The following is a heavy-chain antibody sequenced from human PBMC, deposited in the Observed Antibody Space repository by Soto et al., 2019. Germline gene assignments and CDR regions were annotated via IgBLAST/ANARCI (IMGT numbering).Heavy chain of an antibody. J-gene: IGHJ3*02. CDR3: ARDLGGKAANDDFDI. V-gene: IGHV4-59*01. Sequence: PSETLSLTCTVSGGSISSYYWSWIRQPPGKGLEWIGYIYYSGSTNYNPSLKSRVTISVDTPKNQFSLKLSSVNAADTAVYYCARDLGGKAANDDFDIWGKGTMVTVS. D-gene: IGHD3-16*01. CDR2: IYYSGST. CDR1: GGSISSYY.